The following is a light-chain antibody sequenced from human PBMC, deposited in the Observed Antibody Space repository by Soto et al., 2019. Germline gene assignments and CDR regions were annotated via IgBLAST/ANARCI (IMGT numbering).Light chain of an antibody. CDR2: DAS. Sequence: DIQMTQSPSTLSASVGDRVTITCRASQSISSWLAWYQQKPGKAPNLLIYDASTLESGVPSRFSGSGSGTEFTLTISSPQPDDFATYYCQQYNSYPWTFGQGTKVEIK. CDR3: QQYNSYPWT. CDR1: QSISSW. J-gene: IGKJ1*01. V-gene: IGKV1-5*01.